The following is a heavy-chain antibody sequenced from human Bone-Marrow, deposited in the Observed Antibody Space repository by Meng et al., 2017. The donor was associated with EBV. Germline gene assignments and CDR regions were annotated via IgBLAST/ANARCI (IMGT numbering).Heavy chain of an antibody. V-gene: IGHV1-69*06. CDR3: ASLENCSDSGNDD. D-gene: IGHD3-10*01. CDR1: EGTFSTYA. Sequence: QLELVPAGAEGKKPGSSVKVSCTTSEGTFSTYAMSWVRQARGQGLEWMGSIIPFSGRTDYAQKFQGRLTITADKITSAAYMELSSLRSDDTAVYYCASLENCSDSGNDDWGQGTLVTVSS. CDR2: IIPFSGRT. J-gene: IGHJ4*02.